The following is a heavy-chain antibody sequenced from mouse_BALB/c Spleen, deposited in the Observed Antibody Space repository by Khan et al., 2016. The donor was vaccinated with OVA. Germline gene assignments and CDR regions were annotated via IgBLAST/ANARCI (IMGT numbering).Heavy chain of an antibody. V-gene: IGHV1-5*01. CDR3: TRRNWDVAWFAY. CDR2: IYPGNTDT. D-gene: IGHD4-1*01. Sequence: EVQLQHSGPVLARPGASVKMSCKASGYTFTSYWMHWVKQRPGQGLEWIGDIYPGNTDTTYNQKFKGKAKLTAVTSTSTAYMELSSLTNEDSAVYYCTRRNWDVAWFAYGGQGTLVTVSA. J-gene: IGHJ3*01. CDR1: GYTFTSYW.